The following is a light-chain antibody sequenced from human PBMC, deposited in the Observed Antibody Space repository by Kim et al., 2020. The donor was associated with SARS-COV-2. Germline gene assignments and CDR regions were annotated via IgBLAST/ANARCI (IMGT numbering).Light chain of an antibody. J-gene: IGKJ4*02. CDR2: AAS. CDR1: QSISSW. Sequence: DIQMTQSPSTLSASVGDRVTITCRASQSISSWLAWYQQKPGKAPKLLIYAASSLESGVPSRFSGSGSGTEFTLTISSLQPDDFATYYCQQNNSTPLTFGEGTKVDIK. CDR3: QQNNSTPLT. V-gene: IGKV1-5*01.